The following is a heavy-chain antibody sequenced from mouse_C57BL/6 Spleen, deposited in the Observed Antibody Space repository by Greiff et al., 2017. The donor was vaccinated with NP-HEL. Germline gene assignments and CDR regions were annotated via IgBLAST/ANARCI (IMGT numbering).Heavy chain of an antibody. CDR1: GYAFSSSW. V-gene: IGHV1-82*01. Sequence: QVQLKQSGPELVKPGASVKISCKASGYAFSSSWMNWVKQRPGKGLEWIGRIYPGDGDTNYNGKFKGKATLTADKSSSTAYMQLSSLTSEDSAVYFCAFGAQATYAMDYWGQGTSVTVSS. CDR3: AFGAQATYAMDY. D-gene: IGHD3-2*02. CDR2: IYPGDGDT. J-gene: IGHJ4*01.